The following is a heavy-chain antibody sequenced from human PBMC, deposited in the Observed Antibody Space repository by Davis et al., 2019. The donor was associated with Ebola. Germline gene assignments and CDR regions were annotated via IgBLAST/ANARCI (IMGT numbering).Heavy chain of an antibody. CDR1: GFTFSSYA. CDR2: ISGSGGST. J-gene: IGHJ3*02. V-gene: IGHV3-23*01. CDR3: AKDKNYDFWSGYPHDAFDI. Sequence: GESLKISCAASGFTFSSYAMSWVRQAPGKGPEWVSAISGSGGSTYYADSVKGRFTISRDNSKNTLYLQMNSLGAEVTAIYYCAKDKNYDFWSGYPHDAFDIWGQGTMVTVSS. D-gene: IGHD3-3*01.